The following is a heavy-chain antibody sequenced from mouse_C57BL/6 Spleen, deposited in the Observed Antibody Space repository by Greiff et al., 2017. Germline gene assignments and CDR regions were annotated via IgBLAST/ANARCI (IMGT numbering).Heavy chain of an antibody. D-gene: IGHD2-5*01. CDR2: ISYDGSN. J-gene: IGHJ4*01. CDR3: ARYYSNYGAMDY. Sequence: EVKLMESGPGLVKPSQSLSLTCSVTGYSITSGYYWNWIRQFPGNKLEWMGYISYDGSNNYNPSLKNRISITRDTSKNQFFLKLNSVTTEDTATYYCARYYSNYGAMDYWGQGTSVTVSS. CDR1: GYSITSGYY. V-gene: IGHV3-6*01.